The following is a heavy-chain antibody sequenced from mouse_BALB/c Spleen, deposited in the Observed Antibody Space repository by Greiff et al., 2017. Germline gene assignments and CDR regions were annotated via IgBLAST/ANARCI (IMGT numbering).Heavy chain of an antibody. D-gene: IGHD2-3*01. CDR3: ARGDGHYYAMDY. CDR2: ISYSGST. Sequence: EVQVVESGPSLVKPSQTLSLTCSVTGDSITSGYWNWIRKFPGNKLEYMGYISYSGSTYYNPSLKSRISITRDTSKNQYYLQLNSVTTEDTATYYCARGDGHYYAMDYWGQGTSVTVSS. CDR1: GDSITSGY. V-gene: IGHV3-8*02. J-gene: IGHJ4*01.